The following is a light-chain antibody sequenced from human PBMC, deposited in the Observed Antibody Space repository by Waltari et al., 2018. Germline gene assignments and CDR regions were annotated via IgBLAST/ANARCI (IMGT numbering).Light chain of an antibody. J-gene: IGLJ3*02. Sequence: SYELTQQPSVSVSPGQTARITCSGDALPDTYVYWYQQQSGQAPVLVIFEDTKRPSGIPGGFSCSSSGTTATLAISGAQVEDEADYYCYSTDSSGDHGVFGGGTKLTVL. CDR2: EDT. CDR1: ALPDTY. V-gene: IGLV3-10*01. CDR3: YSTDSSGDHGV.